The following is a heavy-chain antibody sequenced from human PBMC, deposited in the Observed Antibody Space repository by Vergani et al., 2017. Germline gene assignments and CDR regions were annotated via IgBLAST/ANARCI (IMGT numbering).Heavy chain of an antibody. J-gene: IGHJ4*02. CDR1: RGSISSGDYD. V-gene: IGHV4-30-4*08. Sequence: QVQLQESGPRLVKLSQTLSLTCTVSRGSISSGDYDWTWIRQPPGKGLEWIGYIYYTGSTYFDPSLKSRVTISVDTSKNQFSLKLSSVTAADTAVYYCARVRYGDYSDYWGQGTLVTVSS. D-gene: IGHD4-17*01. CDR2: IYYTGST. CDR3: ARVRYGDYSDY.